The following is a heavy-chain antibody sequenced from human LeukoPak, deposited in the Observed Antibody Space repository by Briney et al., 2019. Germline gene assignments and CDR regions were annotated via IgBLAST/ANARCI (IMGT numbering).Heavy chain of an antibody. D-gene: IGHD3-22*01. J-gene: IGHJ6*03. CDR1: GGSIISSSYY. CDR3: ARDRFDDSSGYYYHYYYYMDV. CDR2: IYYLGNT. Sequence: SETLSLTCTVSGGSIISSSYYWGWIRQPPGKGLEWIGSIYYLGNTDYHPSLKSRVTISVETSKNQFSLKLSSVTAADTAVYYCARDRFDDSSGYYYHYYYYMDVWGKGTTVTVSS. V-gene: IGHV4-39*07.